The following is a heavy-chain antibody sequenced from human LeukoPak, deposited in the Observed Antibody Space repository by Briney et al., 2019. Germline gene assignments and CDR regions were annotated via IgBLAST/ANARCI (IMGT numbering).Heavy chain of an antibody. D-gene: IGHD2-2*01. CDR3: ARAEDCSSTSCPRAFDI. V-gene: IGHV3-74*01. CDR1: GFTFNTYW. Sequence: GGSLRLSCAASGFTFNTYWMHWVRQAPGKRLVWVSRINTDGSSTNYADSVKGRFTISRDNAENTLYLQMNSLRAEDTAVYYRARAEDCSSTSCPRAFDIWGQGTMVTVSS. J-gene: IGHJ3*02. CDR2: INTDGSST.